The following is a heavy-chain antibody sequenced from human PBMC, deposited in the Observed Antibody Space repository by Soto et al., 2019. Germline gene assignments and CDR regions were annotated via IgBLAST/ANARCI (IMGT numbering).Heavy chain of an antibody. CDR2: IYHSGRT. V-gene: IGHV4-31*03. D-gene: IGHD1-20*01. CDR3: ARWVEVSLDYFDS. CDR1: GGSMSNGYYY. J-gene: IGHJ4*02. Sequence: QVQLQESGPGLVKPSQTLSLTCTVSGGSMSNGYYYWSWVRQNPGKGLEWIGHIYHSGRTYYNPSLKSRVGLXXDXSKNQFSLNLNSVTAADTAVYYCARWVEVSLDYFDSWGQGTPVTVSS.